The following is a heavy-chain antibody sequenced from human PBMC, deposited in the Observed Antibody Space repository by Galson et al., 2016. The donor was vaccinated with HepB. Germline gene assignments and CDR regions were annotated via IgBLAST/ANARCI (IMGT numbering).Heavy chain of an antibody. CDR3: ARAHGQLVDEEYYGMDV. D-gene: IGHD6-6*01. J-gene: IGHJ6*02. CDR2: ISSSSLST. Sequence: SLRLSCAASGFTFSDYYMNWIRQAPGKGLEWVSYISSSSLSTNYADSVKGRFTISRDNAKKSLYLQMNSLRAEDTAVYYCARAHGQLVDEEYYGMDVWGQGTTVTVSS. CDR1: GFTFSDYY. V-gene: IGHV3-11*06.